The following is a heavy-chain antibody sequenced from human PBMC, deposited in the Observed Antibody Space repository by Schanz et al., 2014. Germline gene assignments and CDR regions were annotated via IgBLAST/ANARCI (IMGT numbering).Heavy chain of an antibody. D-gene: IGHD3-10*01. CDR2: IWYDENNK. V-gene: IGHV3-33*01. CDR3: ARANYRRKINFDY. CDR1: GFTFSSYG. Sequence: QVQLVESGGGVVQFGRSLRLSCVASGFTFSSYGMHWVRQAPGKGLEWVAVIWYDENNKYYADSVKGRFTMSRANSKNSLYLQSNSLRAEDTAVYYCARANYRRKINFDYWGRGTLVTVSS. J-gene: IGHJ4*02.